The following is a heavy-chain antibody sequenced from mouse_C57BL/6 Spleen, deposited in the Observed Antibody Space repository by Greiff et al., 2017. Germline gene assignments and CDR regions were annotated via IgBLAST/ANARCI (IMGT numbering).Heavy chain of an antibody. Sequence: VKLMESGPGLVAPSQSLSITCTVPGFSLTSYAISWVRQPPGKGLEWLGVIWPGGGTNDTSALKSRLSISKDNSKSQVFLKMNSLQTDDTARYYWAREINDGYPDVWGPGTTVTVSS. J-gene: IGHJ1*01. CDR1: GFSLTSYA. V-gene: IGHV2-9-1*01. CDR2: IWPGGGT. CDR3: AREINDGYPDV. D-gene: IGHD2-3*01.